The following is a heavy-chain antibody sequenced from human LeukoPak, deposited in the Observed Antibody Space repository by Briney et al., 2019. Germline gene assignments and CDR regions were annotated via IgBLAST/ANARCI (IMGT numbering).Heavy chain of an antibody. CDR1: GFTFSSYG. CDR3: ASDKTAQLDNYYYYMDV. J-gene: IGHJ6*03. V-gene: IGHV3-21*06. CDR2: ISGGSIYI. D-gene: IGHD6-13*01. Sequence: GGSLRLSCAASGFTFSSYGMHWVRQAPGEGLEWVSSISGGSIYIYYADSVKGRFTISRDNGKNSLYLQMNSLRAEDTAVYYCASDKTAQLDNYYYYMDVWGKGTTVTISS.